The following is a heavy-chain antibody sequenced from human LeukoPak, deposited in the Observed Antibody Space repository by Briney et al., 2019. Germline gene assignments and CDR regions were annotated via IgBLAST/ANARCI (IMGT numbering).Heavy chain of an antibody. CDR2: FDPEDGET. V-gene: IGHV1-24*01. Sequence: GASVKVSCKVSGYTLTELSMHWVRQAPGKGLEWMGGFDPEDGETIYAQKFQGRVTMTEDTSTDTAYMELSSLRSEDTAVYYCATVSYSSSWYNEGDYWGQGTLVTVSS. CDR3: ATVSYSSSWYNEGDY. D-gene: IGHD6-13*01. J-gene: IGHJ4*02. CDR1: GYTLTELS.